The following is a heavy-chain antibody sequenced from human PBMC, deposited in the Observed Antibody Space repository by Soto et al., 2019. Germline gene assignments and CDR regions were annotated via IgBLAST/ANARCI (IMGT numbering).Heavy chain of an antibody. Sequence: EVQLLESGGGLVQPGGSLRLSCAASGFSFSSYGMSWVRQAPGKGLEWVSGISGSGDSTRYADSVKGRLTSSRDNSKNTMYMQLTSVRGEDTDVYYCANVAGRRSSGVNSDYMDVWGKGTTVTVSS. V-gene: IGHV3-23*01. CDR2: ISGSGDST. D-gene: IGHD6-25*01. J-gene: IGHJ6*03. CDR1: GFSFSSYG. CDR3: ANVAGRRSSGVNSDYMDV.